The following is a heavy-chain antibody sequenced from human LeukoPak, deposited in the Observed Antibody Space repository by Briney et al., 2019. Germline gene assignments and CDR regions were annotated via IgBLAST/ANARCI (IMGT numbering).Heavy chain of an antibody. CDR2: ISAYNGNT. CDR1: GYTFTSYG. D-gene: IGHD3-3*01. CDR3: ARGYDFWSGSLQGGYYYYYMDV. J-gene: IGHJ6*03. V-gene: IGHV1-18*01. Sequence: GASVKVSCKASGYTFTSYGISWVRQAPGQGLEWMGWISAYNGNTNYAQKLQGRVTMTTDTSTSTAYMELRSLRSDDTAVYYCARGYDFWSGSLQGGYYYYYMDVWGKGTTVTVSS.